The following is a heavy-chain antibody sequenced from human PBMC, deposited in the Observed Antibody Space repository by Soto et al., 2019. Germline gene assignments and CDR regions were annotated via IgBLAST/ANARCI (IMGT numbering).Heavy chain of an antibody. D-gene: IGHD2-2*01. CDR2: IKSKTDGGTT. CDR1: GFTFSNAW. J-gene: IGHJ6*02. CDR3: TTAGIVVVPAAPGGYYYGLDV. Sequence: EVRLVESGGGLVKPGGSLRLSCAASGFTFSNAWMSWVRQAPGKGLEWVGRIKSKTDGGTTDYAAPVKGRFTISRDDSKNTLYLQMNSLKTEDTAVYYCTTAGIVVVPAAPGGYYYGLDVWGQGTTVTVSS. V-gene: IGHV3-15*01.